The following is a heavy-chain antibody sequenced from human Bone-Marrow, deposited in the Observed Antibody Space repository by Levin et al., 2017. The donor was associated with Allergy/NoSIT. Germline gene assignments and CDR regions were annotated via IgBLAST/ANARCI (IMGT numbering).Heavy chain of an antibody. CDR3: VRDRNYYDSSGYYGYFDY. V-gene: IGHV3-48*04. J-gene: IGHJ4*02. CDR2: ISTSSNTI. D-gene: IGHD3-22*01. Sequence: GESLKISCAASGFTFNGYSMNWVRQAPGKGLEWVSYISTSSNTIYYADSVKGRFTISRDNAKNSLYLQMNSLSAEDTAVYYCVRDRNYYDSSGYYGYFDYWGQGTLVTVSS. CDR1: GFTFNGYS.